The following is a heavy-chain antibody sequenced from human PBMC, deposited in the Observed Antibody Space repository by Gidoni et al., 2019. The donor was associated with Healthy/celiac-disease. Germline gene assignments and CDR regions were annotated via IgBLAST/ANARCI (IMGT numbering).Heavy chain of an antibody. CDR3: ARAGTGGINYYYYGMDV. Sequence: QVQLQQWGAGLLKTSETLSLTCAVYGGSFSGYYWSGIRQPPGKGLEWIGEINHSGSTNYNPSLQSRVTRSVDTSKNQFSLKLSSVTAADTAVYYCARAGTGGINYYYYGMDVWGQGTTVTVSS. CDR2: INHSGST. D-gene: IGHD1-1*01. CDR1: GGSFSGYY. J-gene: IGHJ6*02. V-gene: IGHV4-34*01.